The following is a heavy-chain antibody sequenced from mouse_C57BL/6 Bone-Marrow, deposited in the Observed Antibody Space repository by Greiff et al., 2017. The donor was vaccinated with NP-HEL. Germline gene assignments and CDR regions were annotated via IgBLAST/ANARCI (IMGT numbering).Heavy chain of an antibody. CDR2: IDPSDSYT. CDR1: GYTFTSYW. Sequence: QVQLQQPGAELVMPGASVKLSCKASGYTFTSYWMHWVKQRPGQGLEWIGEIDPSDSYTNYNQKFKGKSTLTVDKSSSTAYMQLSSLTSEDSAVYYGAREGDLLDAMDYWGQGTSVTVSS. V-gene: IGHV1-69*01. CDR3: AREGDLLDAMDY. D-gene: IGHD2-1*01. J-gene: IGHJ4*01.